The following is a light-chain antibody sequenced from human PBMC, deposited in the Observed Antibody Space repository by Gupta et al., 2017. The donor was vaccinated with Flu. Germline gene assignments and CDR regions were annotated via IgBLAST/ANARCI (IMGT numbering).Light chain of an antibody. CDR1: QSVGTF. CDR2: DVS. Sequence: EIVFTQSPATLSLSPGERSTLSCRASQSVGTFLAWYQHRPGQAPVLLIYDVSKRDTGIPARFSGSGFGTEFTVTINSPEREDFAIYYCQQRDDWPPYSFGGGTKVEMK. J-gene: IGKJ4*01. CDR3: QQRDDWPPYS. V-gene: IGKV3-11*01.